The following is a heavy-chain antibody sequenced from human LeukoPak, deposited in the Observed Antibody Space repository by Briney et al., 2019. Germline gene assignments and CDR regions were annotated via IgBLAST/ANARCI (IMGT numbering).Heavy chain of an antibody. CDR3: AKDLRVTNGYYYYYYMDV. J-gene: IGHJ6*03. V-gene: IGHV3-30*18. Sequence: GGSLRLSCAASGFTFSSYGMHWVRQAPGKGLEWVAVISYDGSNKYYADSVKGRFTISRDNSKNTLYLQMNSLRAEDTAVYYCAKDLRVTNGYYYYYYMDVWGKGTTVTVSS. CDR2: ISYDGSNK. CDR1: GFTFSSYG. D-gene: IGHD2-8*01.